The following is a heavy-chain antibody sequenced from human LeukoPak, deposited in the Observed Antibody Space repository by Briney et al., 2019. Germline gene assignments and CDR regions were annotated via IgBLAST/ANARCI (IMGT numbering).Heavy chain of an antibody. Sequence: GGSLRLSCAASGFTFSSYEMNWVRQAPGKGLEWVSYISSSGSTIYYADSVKGRFTISRDNAKNSLYLQMNSLRAEDAAVYYCARESGGGFDPWGQGTLVTVSS. CDR2: ISSSGSTI. V-gene: IGHV3-48*03. D-gene: IGHD3-10*01. J-gene: IGHJ5*02. CDR3: ARESGGGFDP. CDR1: GFTFSSYE.